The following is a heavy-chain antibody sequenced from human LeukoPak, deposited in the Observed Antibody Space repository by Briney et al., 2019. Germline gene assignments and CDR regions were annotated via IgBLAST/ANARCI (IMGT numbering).Heavy chain of an antibody. J-gene: IGHJ6*02. CDR1: EFTFCDHA. CDR3: ARGPIQQWLYNGMDV. Sequence: GGSQRLSCTASEFTFCDHAMRWVRQAPGKGLEWVGFIRSRAYGGTTEYAPAVKGRFLISRDDSKSIAYLHMNSLKTEDTAVYYCARGPIQQWLYNGMDVWGQGTTVSVSS. CDR2: IRSRAYGGTT. V-gene: IGHV3-49*04. D-gene: IGHD5-18*01.